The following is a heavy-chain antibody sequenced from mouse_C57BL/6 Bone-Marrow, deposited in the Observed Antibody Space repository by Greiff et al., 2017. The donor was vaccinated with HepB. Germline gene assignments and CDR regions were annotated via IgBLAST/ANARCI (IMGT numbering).Heavy chain of an antibody. CDR2: IYPGSGST. D-gene: IGHD2-2*01. J-gene: IGHJ2*01. V-gene: IGHV1-55*01. Sequence: QVHVKQPGAELVKPGASVKMSCKASGYTFTSYWITWVKQRPGQGLEWIGDIYPGSGSTNYNEKFKSKATLTVDTSSSTAYMQLSSLTSEDSAVYYCARAYYYGYDGSYYWGQGTTLTVSS. CDR3: ARAYYYGYDGSYY. CDR1: GYTFTSYW.